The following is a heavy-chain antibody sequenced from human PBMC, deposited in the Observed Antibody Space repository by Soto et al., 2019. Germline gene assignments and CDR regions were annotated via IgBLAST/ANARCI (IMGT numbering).Heavy chain of an antibody. CDR2: IVVGSGNT. CDR3: AADPYCGGDCYFVY. D-gene: IGHD2-21*02. V-gene: IGHV1-58*02. Sequence: ASVKVSCKASGFTFFTSAIQWVRQARGQRLEWMGWIVVGSGNTNYAQKFQERVTITRDMSTNTAYMELTSLRSEDTAVYYCAADPYCGGDCYFVYSGPGTMVTLSS. CDR1: GFTFFTSA. J-gene: IGHJ4*02.